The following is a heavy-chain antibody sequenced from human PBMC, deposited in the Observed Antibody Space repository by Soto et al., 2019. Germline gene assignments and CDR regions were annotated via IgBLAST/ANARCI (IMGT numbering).Heavy chain of an antibody. CDR1: GFTFSSYA. Sequence: GGSLRLSCAASGFTFSSYAMSWVRQAPGKGLEWVSAISGSGGSTYYADSVKGRFTISRDNSKNTLYLQMNSLRAEDTAVYYCAKVGLGSWDLGIDAFDIWGQGTMVNVSS. CDR2: ISGSGGST. CDR3: AKVGLGSWDLGIDAFDI. D-gene: IGHD1-26*01. V-gene: IGHV3-23*01. J-gene: IGHJ3*02.